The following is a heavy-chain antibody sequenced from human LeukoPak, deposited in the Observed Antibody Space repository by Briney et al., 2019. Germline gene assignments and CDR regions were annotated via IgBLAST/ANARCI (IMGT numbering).Heavy chain of an antibody. CDR1: GFTFSSYW. CDR2: IKKDGSQT. CDR3: AGGSGWIFDH. Sequence: GGSLRLSCAASGFTFSSYWMIWVRQAPGKGLEWVANIKKDGSQTYYVDTVKGRFTISRDNAKNLLYLQMNSLRAEDTAVYYCAGGSGWIFDHWGQGTLVTVSS. V-gene: IGHV3-7*02. J-gene: IGHJ4*02. D-gene: IGHD6-19*01.